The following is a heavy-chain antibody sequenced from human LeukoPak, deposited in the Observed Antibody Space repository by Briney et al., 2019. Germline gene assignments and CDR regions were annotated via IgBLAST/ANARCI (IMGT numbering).Heavy chain of an antibody. CDR2: IIPIFGTA. CDR3: ARAAGGTYYYDSSGYYGYFDY. CDR1: GGTFSSYA. D-gene: IGHD3-22*01. Sequence: GASVKVSCKASGGTFSSYAISWVRQAPGQGLEWMGGIIPIFGTANYAQKFQGRVTITADESTSTAYMELSSLRSEDTAVYYCARAAGGTYYYDSSGYYGYFDYWGQGTLVTVSS. J-gene: IGHJ4*02. V-gene: IGHV1-69*13.